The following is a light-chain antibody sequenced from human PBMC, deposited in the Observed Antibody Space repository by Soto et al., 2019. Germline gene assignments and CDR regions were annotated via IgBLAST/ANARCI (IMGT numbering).Light chain of an antibody. V-gene: IGKV1-5*03. CDR1: QTISSW. Sequence: TQSPSTLSGSVGDRVTITXXVXQTISSWLAWYQQKPGKAPKLLIYKASTLKSGVPSRFSGSGSGTEFTLTISSLQPDDFATYYCQHYNSYSEAFGQGTKVELK. CDR2: KAS. CDR3: QHYNSYSEA. J-gene: IGKJ1*01.